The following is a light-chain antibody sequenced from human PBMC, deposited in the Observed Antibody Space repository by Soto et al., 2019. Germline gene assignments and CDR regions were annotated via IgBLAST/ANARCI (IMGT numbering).Light chain of an antibody. CDR1: QSISRN. V-gene: IGKV1-39*01. Sequence: DIPMTQSPSSLSASVEDRVTITCRASQSISRNLNWYQHKPGKAPKLLIYAASSLQNGVPSRFSGGGSGTEFTLSISSLQPEDFGTYYCQQSYTTASITFGQGTRLEIK. CDR2: AAS. J-gene: IGKJ5*01. CDR3: QQSYTTASIT.